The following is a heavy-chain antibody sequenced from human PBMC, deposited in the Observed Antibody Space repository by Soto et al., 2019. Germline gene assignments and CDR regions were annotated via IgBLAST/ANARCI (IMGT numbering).Heavy chain of an antibody. CDR2: INHSGST. J-gene: IGHJ4*02. V-gene: IGHV4-34*01. Sequence: QVQLQQWGAGLLKPSETLSLTCAVYGGSFSGYYWSWIRQPPGKGLEWIGEINHSGSTNYNPSLKSRVTISVDTSKNQFSLKLSSVTAADTAVYYCASLPRGYCSSTSCYIRQDYWGQGTLVTVSS. D-gene: IGHD2-2*02. CDR1: GGSFSGYY. CDR3: ASLPRGYCSSTSCYIRQDY.